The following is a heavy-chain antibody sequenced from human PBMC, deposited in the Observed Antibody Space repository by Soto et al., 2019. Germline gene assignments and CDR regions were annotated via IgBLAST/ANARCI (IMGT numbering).Heavy chain of an antibody. CDR3: VRAAWLPAEMFPSP. CDR1: GFTFSSYG. CDR2: MWSDGSDQ. V-gene: IGHV3-33*01. D-gene: IGHD2-2*01. Sequence: QVQLVESGGGVVQPGRSLRLSCAASGFTFSSYGMHWVRQAPGKGLEWVAGMWSDGSDQYYADSVKGRFTISRDNSKNMLYLQMNSLRAEDTVVYYCVRAAWLPAEMFPSPWGQETLVTVS. J-gene: IGHJ5*02.